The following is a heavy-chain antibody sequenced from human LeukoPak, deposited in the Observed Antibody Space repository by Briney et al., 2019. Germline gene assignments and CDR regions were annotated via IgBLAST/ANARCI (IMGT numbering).Heavy chain of an antibody. CDR1: GFTFSSYG. Sequence: PGGSLRLSCAASGFTFSSYGMHWVRQAPGKGLEWVAVIWYDGSNKYYADSVKGRFTISRDNSKNTLYLQMNSLRAEDTAVYYCARDGGLQANDAFDIWGQGTMVTVSS. V-gene: IGHV3-33*01. CDR2: IWYDGSNK. J-gene: IGHJ3*02. CDR3: ARDGGLQANDAFDI. D-gene: IGHD5-24*01.